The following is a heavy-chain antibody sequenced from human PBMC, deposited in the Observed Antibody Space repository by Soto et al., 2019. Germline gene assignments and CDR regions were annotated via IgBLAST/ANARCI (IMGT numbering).Heavy chain of an antibody. Sequence: ETLSLTCRVSGAYISDFSWSWIRQPAGKGPEWIGRITINGNTQKNPSFKSRVTMSIDTSRNHFSLNLQSATAADTALYYCARETGENWTYEAHWGPGTLVTVSS. CDR2: ITINGNT. J-gene: IGHJ1*01. D-gene: IGHD1-7*01. V-gene: IGHV4-4*07. CDR3: ARETGENWTYEAH. CDR1: GAYISDFS.